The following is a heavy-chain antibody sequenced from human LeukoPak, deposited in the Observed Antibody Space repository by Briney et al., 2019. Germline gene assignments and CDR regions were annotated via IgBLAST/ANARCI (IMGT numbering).Heavy chain of an antibody. J-gene: IGHJ4*02. CDR2: IYYSGST. V-gene: IGHV4-59*01. D-gene: IGHD4-23*01. CDR1: GGSLSGYY. CDR3: ARVKDYGGNSGPLDY. Sequence: SETLSLTCTVSGGSLSGYYWTWIRQPPGKGLEWSGYIYYSGSTKYNPSLKSRVTISVDTSKNQFSLNLSSVTAADTAVYYCARVKDYGGNSGPLDYWGQGTLVTVSS.